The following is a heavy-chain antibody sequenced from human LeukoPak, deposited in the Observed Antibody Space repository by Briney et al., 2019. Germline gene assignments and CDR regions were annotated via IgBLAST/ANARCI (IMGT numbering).Heavy chain of an antibody. CDR3: ARGGQAAPLHY. J-gene: IGHJ4*02. CDR1: GYTFTAYY. D-gene: IGHD6-6*01. CDR2: INPNSGGT. Sequence: GASVPETRKASGYTFTAYYMHWVRQAPGQGLEWMGWINPNSGGTNYAQKFQGRVTMTRDTSISTAYMELSRLRSDDTAVYSCARGGQAAPLHYWGQGSVDTVSS. V-gene: IGHV1-2*02.